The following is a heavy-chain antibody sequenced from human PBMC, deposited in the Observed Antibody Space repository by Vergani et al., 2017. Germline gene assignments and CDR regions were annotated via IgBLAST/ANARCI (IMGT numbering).Heavy chain of an antibody. CDR2: INTNTGNP. V-gene: IGHV7-4-1*02. CDR3: ARDMRLLWFGELSSFDP. CDR1: GSTFTTYV. D-gene: IGHD3-10*01. J-gene: IGHJ5*02. Sequence: QVLLVQSGSELKKPGASVTVSCKASGSTFTTYVRIWVRQSPGQGLEWMGWINTNTGNPTYAQGFTGRFVFSLDTSVGTAYLQISSLKAEDTAVYYCARDMRLLWFGELSSFDPWGQGTLVTVSS.